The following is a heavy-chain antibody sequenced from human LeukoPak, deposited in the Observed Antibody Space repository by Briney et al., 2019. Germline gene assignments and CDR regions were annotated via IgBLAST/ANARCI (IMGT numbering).Heavy chain of an antibody. J-gene: IGHJ4*02. D-gene: IGHD2-2*01. Sequence: SETLSLTCTVSGGSISSGSYYWSWIRQPAGKGLEWIGRIYTSGSTNYNPSLKSRVTISVDTSKNQFSLKLSSVTAADTAVYYCARSKFTVPAATRFDYWGQGTLVTVSS. CDR2: IYTSGST. V-gene: IGHV4-61*02. CDR1: GGSISSGSYY. CDR3: ARSKFTVPAATRFDY.